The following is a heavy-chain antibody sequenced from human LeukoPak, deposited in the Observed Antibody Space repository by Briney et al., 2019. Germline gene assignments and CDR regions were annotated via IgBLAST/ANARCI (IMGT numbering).Heavy chain of an antibody. CDR3: ASTRNPSTIAVAGRSFDY. V-gene: IGHV4-4*07. CDR2: IYTSGST. J-gene: IGHJ4*02. D-gene: IGHD6-19*01. CDR1: GGSISSYY. Sequence: SETLSLTCTVSGGSISSYYWSWIRQPAGKGLEWIGRIYTSGSTNYNPSLKSRVTMSVDTSKNQFSLKLSSVTAADTAVYYCASTRNPSTIAVAGRSFDYWGQGTLVTVSS.